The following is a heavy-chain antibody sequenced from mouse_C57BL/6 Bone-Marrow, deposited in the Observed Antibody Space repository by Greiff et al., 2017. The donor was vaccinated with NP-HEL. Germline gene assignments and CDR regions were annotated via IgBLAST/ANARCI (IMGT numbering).Heavy chain of an antibody. V-gene: IGHV1-52*01. Sequence: QVQLQQPGAELVRPGSSVKLSCKASGYTFTSYWMHWVKQRPIQGLEWIGNIDPSDSETHYNQKFKDKATLTVDKSSSTAYMQLSSLTSEDSAVYYCAREAIVTHYAMDYWGQGTSVTVSS. CDR3: AREAIVTHYAMDY. CDR2: IDPSDSET. CDR1: GYTFTSYW. D-gene: IGHD2-5*01. J-gene: IGHJ4*01.